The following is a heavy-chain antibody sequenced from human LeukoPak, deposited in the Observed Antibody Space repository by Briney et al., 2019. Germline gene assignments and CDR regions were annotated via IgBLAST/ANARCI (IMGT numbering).Heavy chain of an antibody. V-gene: IGHV3-30*04. CDR2: ISYDGSNK. J-gene: IGHJ4*02. Sequence: GRSLRLSCAASGFTFSSYAMHWVRQAPDKGLEWVAVISYDGSNKYYADSVKGRFTISRDNSKNTLYLQMNSLRAEDTAVYYCAREVDYWGQGTLVTVSS. CDR3: AREVDY. CDR1: GFTFSSYA.